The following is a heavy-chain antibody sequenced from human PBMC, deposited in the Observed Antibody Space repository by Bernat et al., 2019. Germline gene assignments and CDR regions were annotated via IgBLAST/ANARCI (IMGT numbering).Heavy chain of an antibody. V-gene: IGHV3-21*01. Sequence: EVQLVESGGGLVKPGGSLRLSCAASGFTFSIYSMNWVRQAPGKGLEWVSSISSVTSYIYYADSVKGRFTISRDNAKNSLYLQMSSLRDEDTAVYYCARHSVAEELDYWGQGTLVTVSS. J-gene: IGHJ4*02. CDR2: ISSVTSYI. CDR3: ARHSVAEELDY. D-gene: IGHD6-19*01. CDR1: GFTFSIYS.